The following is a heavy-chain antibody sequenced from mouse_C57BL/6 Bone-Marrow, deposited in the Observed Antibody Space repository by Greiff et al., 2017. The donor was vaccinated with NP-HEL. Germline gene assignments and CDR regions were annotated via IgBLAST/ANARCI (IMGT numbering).Heavy chain of an antibody. CDR3: ARPLFDV. CDR2: IYPGDGDT. CDR1: GYAFSSSW. V-gene: IGHV1-82*01. Sequence: LQQSGPELVKPGASVKISCKASGYAFSSSWMNWVKQRPGKGLEWIGRIYPGDGDTNYNGKFKGKATLTADKSSSTAYMQLSSLTSEDSAVYFCARPLFDVWGTGTTVTVAS. J-gene: IGHJ1*03.